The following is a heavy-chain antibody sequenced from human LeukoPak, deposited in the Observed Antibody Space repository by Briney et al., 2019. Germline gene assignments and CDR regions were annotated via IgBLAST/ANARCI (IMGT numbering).Heavy chain of an antibody. D-gene: IGHD5-12*01. Sequence: GASVKVSCKASGYTFTCYGISWVRQAPGQGLEWMGWISAYNGNTNYAQKLQGRVTMTTDTSTSTDYMELRSLRSDDTAVYYCARTTEWLPFDYWGQGTLVTVSS. CDR3: ARTTEWLPFDY. V-gene: IGHV1-18*01. CDR1: GYTFTCYG. J-gene: IGHJ4*02. CDR2: ISAYNGNT.